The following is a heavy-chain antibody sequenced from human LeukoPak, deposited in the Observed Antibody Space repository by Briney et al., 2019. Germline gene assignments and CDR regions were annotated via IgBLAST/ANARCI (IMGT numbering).Heavy chain of an antibody. J-gene: IGHJ4*02. D-gene: IGHD3-22*01. CDR1: GFTVSSNY. Sequence: GGSLRLSCAASGFTVSSNYMSWVRQAPGKGLEWVTVIYSGGSTYYADSVKGRFTISRDNSKNTLYLQMNSLRAEDTAVYYCASFYYYDSSGPPPVDYWGQGTLVTVSS. V-gene: IGHV3-66*02. CDR3: ASFYYYDSSGPPPVDY. CDR2: IYSGGST.